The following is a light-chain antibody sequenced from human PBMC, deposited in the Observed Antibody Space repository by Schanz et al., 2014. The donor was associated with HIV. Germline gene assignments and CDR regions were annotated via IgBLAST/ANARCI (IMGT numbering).Light chain of an antibody. J-gene: IGKJ4*01. CDR2: KAS. CDR3: QQYNSYPIT. Sequence: DVQMTQSPSTLSASVGDRVTITCRASQNIGKWLTWYQQKPGKAPKNLIYKASSLETGVPSRFSGSGSGTEFTLTISGLQPDDFAIYFCQQYNSYPITFGGGTKVEI. V-gene: IGKV1-5*03. CDR1: QNIGKW.